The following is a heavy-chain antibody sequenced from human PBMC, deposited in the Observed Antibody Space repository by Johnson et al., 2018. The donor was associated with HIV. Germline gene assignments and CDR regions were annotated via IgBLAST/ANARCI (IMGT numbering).Heavy chain of an antibody. D-gene: IGHD5-18*01. CDR3: ARGMWIPEIDAIDI. J-gene: IGHJ3*02. CDR2: INWNGDNT. Sequence: VQLVESGGGLVQPGGSLRLSCAASGFTFSSYAMSWVRQAPGKGLEWVSAINWNGDNTGYTDSVKGRFTISRDNAKNSLYLQMNSLRAEDTAMYYCARGMWIPEIDAIDIWGQGTMVTVSS. V-gene: IGHV3-20*04. CDR1: GFTFSSYA.